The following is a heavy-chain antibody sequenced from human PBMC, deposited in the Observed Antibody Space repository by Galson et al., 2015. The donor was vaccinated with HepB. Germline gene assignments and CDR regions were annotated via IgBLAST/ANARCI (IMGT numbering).Heavy chain of an antibody. CDR2: IRSKASAGTT. CDR3: SRSCY. V-gene: IGHV3-49*03. Sequence: SLRLSCAASEVRFGNNAMSWFRQTPGKGLEWVGFIRSKASAGTTEYAASVKGRFSIFRDDSNSVVYLQMSSLKIEDTAVYYCSRSCYWGQGALVTLSS. D-gene: IGHD3-10*01. CDR1: EVRFGNNA. J-gene: IGHJ4*02.